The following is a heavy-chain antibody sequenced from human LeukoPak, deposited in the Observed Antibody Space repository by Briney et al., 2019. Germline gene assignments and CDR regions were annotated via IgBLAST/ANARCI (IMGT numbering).Heavy chain of an antibody. J-gene: IGHJ4*02. D-gene: IGHD3-3*01. Sequence: GGSLRLSCTASGFTFGDYAMSWVRQAPGKGLEWVGFIRSKAYGGTTEYAASVKGRFTISRDDSKSIAYLQMNSLKTEDTAVYYCTREDFWSGYAFDYWDQGTLVTVSS. V-gene: IGHV3-49*04. CDR3: TREDFWSGYAFDY. CDR1: GFTFGDYA. CDR2: IRSKAYGGTT.